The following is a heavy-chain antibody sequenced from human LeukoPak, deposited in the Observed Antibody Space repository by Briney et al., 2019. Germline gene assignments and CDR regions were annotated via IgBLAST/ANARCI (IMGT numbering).Heavy chain of an antibody. Sequence: GGSLRLSCAASGFTFSSYSMNWVRQAPGKGLEWVSYISSSSSTIYYADSVKGRFTISRDNSKNTLYLQMNSLRAEDTAVYYCAKMGKTENHYGSGRFSYYYYMDVWGKGTTVTISS. CDR3: AKMGKTENHYGSGRFSYYYYMDV. D-gene: IGHD3-10*01. CDR1: GFTFSSYS. V-gene: IGHV3-48*01. J-gene: IGHJ6*03. CDR2: ISSSSSTI.